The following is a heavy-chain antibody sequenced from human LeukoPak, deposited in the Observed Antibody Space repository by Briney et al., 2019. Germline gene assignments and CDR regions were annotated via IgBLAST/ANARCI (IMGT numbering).Heavy chain of an antibody. CDR2: ISGSDEST. Sequence: GGSLRLSCAASGFTFSSYDMSWIRQAPGKGLEWVSEISGSDESTKYVDSVKGRFTISRDNSKNTLYLLLHSLRVDDTAVYYCANRRLGRGAFDIWGQGTMVTVSS. CDR3: ANRRLGRGAFDI. V-gene: IGHV3-23*01. J-gene: IGHJ3*02. D-gene: IGHD7-27*01. CDR1: GFTFSSYD.